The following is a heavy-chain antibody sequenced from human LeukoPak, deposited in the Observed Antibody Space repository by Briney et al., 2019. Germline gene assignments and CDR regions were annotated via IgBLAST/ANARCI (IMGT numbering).Heavy chain of an antibody. J-gene: IGHJ4*02. CDR1: GFTFGSYA. Sequence: GGSLRLSCAASGFTFGSYAMSWVRQAPGKGLEWVSTISGSGGSTHYADSVKGRFSISRDNSKNTVFLQMNSLRAEGTALYYCAKDHDYGTYFDYWGQGTPVTVSS. CDR3: AKDHDYGTYFDY. V-gene: IGHV3-23*01. D-gene: IGHD4-17*01. CDR2: ISGSGGST.